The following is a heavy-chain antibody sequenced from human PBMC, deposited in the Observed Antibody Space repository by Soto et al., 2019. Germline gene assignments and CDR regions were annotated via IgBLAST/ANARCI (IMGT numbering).Heavy chain of an antibody. Sequence: ASVKVSCKVSGYTLTELSMHWVRQAPGKGLEWMGGFDPEDGETIYAQKFQGRVTMTEDTSTDTAYMELSSLRSEDTAVYYCANGPLGKRGNAFDIWGQGTMVTVSS. CDR3: ANGPLGKRGNAFDI. CDR2: FDPEDGET. V-gene: IGHV1-24*01. D-gene: IGHD7-27*01. CDR1: GYTLTELS. J-gene: IGHJ3*02.